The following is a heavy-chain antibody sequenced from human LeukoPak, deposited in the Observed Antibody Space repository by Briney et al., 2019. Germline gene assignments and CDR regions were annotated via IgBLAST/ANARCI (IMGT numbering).Heavy chain of an antibody. V-gene: IGHV3-33*01. Sequence: GGSLRLSCAASGFTFSSYGMHWVRQAPGKGLEWVAVIWYDGSNKYYADSVKGRFTISRDNAKNTLYLQVNGLRAEDTAVYYCSRSAYYDGSGNYYDYWGQGTLVTVSS. D-gene: IGHD3-22*01. CDR3: SRSAYYDGSGNYYDY. J-gene: IGHJ4*02. CDR1: GFTFSSYG. CDR2: IWYDGSNK.